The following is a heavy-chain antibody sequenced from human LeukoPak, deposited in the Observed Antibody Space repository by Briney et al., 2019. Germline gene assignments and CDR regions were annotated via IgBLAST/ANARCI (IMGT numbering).Heavy chain of an antibody. CDR3: ARGFLYDSSGYYYVHFDY. V-gene: IGHV1-2*02. CDR1: GYTFTGYY. D-gene: IGHD3-22*01. CDR2: INPNSGGT. J-gene: IGHJ4*02. Sequence: ASVKVSCKASGYTFTGYYMHWVRQAPGQGLEWMGWINPNSGGTNYAQKFQGRVTMTRDTSISTAYMELSRLRSDDTAVYYCARGFLYDSSGYYYVHFDYWGQGTLVTVSS.